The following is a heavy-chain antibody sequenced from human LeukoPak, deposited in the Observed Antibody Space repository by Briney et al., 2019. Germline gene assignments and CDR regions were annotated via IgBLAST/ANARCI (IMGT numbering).Heavy chain of an antibody. V-gene: IGHV3-74*01. CDR3: VRSLRSADF. CDR1: GFSLSNYW. J-gene: IGHJ4*02. Sequence: GSLRLSCAASGFSLSNYWMHWVRQAPGKGLMWVSQISPDGSQTFYADSVKGRFTISRDNAKNTLFLQMASLRAEDTALYYCVRSLRSADFWGQGTLVTVSS. CDR2: ISPDGSQT.